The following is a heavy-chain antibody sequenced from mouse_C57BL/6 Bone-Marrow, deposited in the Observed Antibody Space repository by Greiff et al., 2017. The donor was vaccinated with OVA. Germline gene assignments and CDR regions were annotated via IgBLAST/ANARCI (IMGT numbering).Heavy chain of an antibody. CDR3: ANYDYDGIDY. J-gene: IGHJ2*01. D-gene: IGHD2-4*01. CDR1: GYSITSGYY. V-gene: IGHV3-6*01. CDR2: ISYDGSN. Sequence: EVKLMESGPGLVKPSQSLSLTCSVTGYSITSGYYWNWIRQFPGNKLEWMGYISYDGSNNYNPSPKNRISITRDTSKNQFFLKLNSVTTEDTATYYCANYDYDGIDYWGQGTTLTVSS.